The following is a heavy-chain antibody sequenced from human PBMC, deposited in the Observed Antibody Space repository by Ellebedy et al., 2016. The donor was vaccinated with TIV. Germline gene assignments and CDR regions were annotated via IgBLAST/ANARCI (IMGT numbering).Heavy chain of an antibody. J-gene: IGHJ4*02. Sequence: PGGSLRLSCAASGFTFSSYSMNWVRQAPGKGLEWVSYIGNSDTKYYADSVRGRFTISRDKAKKSVYLQMNSLRVEDTAVYYCARPSTVGATLCFDYWGRGTLVTVSP. CDR3: ARPSTVGATLCFDY. V-gene: IGHV3-48*01. CDR2: IGNSDTK. D-gene: IGHD1-26*01. CDR1: GFTFSSYS.